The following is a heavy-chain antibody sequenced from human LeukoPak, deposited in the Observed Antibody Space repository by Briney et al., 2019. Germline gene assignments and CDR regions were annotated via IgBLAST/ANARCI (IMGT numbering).Heavy chain of an antibody. CDR1: GYTFTSYA. D-gene: IGHD6-19*01. Sequence: ASVKASCKASGYTFTSYAMHWVRQAPGQRLEWMGWINAGNGNTKYSQKFQGRVTITRDTSASTAYMELSSLRSEDAAVYYCAVGAVAVGDAFDIWGQGTMVTVSS. CDR3: AVGAVAVGDAFDI. V-gene: IGHV1-3*01. J-gene: IGHJ3*02. CDR2: INAGNGNT.